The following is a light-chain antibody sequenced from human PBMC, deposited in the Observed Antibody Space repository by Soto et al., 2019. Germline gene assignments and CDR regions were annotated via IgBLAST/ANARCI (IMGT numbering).Light chain of an antibody. CDR2: DVT. Sequence: QSALTQPASVSGSPGQSITIPCAGTSSDVGGYNYVSWYQQLPGKAPQLVIYDVTHRPSGVSDRFSGSRSGNTASLTISGLQAEDEADYYCTSFTSGSTPYGLGTGTKVTVL. V-gene: IGLV2-14*03. CDR3: TSFTSGSTPYG. CDR1: SSDVGGYNY. J-gene: IGLJ1*01.